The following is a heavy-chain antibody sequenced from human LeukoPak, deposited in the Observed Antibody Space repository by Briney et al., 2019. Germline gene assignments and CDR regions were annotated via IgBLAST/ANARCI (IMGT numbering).Heavy chain of an antibody. Sequence: PGGSLRLSCAASGFTFSSYSMNWVRQAPGKGLEWVSSISSSSSYIYYADSVKGRFTISRDNAKNSLYLQMNSLRAEDTAVYYCTTDGSLLWFGELFPKEIDWGQGTLVTVSS. CDR1: GFTFSSYS. D-gene: IGHD3-10*01. V-gene: IGHV3-21*01. J-gene: IGHJ4*02. CDR3: TTDGSLLWFGELFPKEID. CDR2: ISSSSSYI.